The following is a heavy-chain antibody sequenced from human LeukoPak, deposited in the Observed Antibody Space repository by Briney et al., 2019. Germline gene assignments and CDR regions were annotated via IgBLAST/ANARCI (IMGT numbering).Heavy chain of an antibody. V-gene: IGHV4-34*01. CDR3: ARGVWGTVAYYFDY. D-gene: IGHD3-16*01. CDR2: INHSGST. CDR1: GGSFSGYY. Sequence: PSETLSLTCAVYGGSFSGYYWSWIRQPPGKGLEWIGEINHSGSTNYNPSLKSRVTISVDTSKNQFSLKLSSVTAADTAVYYCARGVWGTVAYYFDYWGQRTLVTVSS. J-gene: IGHJ4*02.